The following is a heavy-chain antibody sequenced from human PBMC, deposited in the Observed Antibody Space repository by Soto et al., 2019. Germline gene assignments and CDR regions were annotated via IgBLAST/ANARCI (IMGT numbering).Heavy chain of an antibody. V-gene: IGHV1-69*01. CDR1: GVSFNNNG. CDR2: VSPPFRTS. CDR3: ARVLYYGSGSYAPYGMDV. D-gene: IGHD3-10*01. J-gene: IGHJ6*02. Sequence: QVQLVQSGAEVKKPGYSVKVSCKTSGVSFNNNGIGWVRQAPGHGLEWMGGVSPPFRTSNYARKFQGRISITAEASTGTVNMELSSLTSEDTAQYYCARVLYYGSGSYAPYGMDVWGQGTKVTVSS.